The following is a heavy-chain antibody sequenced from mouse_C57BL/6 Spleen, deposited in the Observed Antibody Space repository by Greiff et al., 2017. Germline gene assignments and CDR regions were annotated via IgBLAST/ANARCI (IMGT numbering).Heavy chain of an antibody. Sequence: VQLQQPGPELVKPGASVKLSCKASGYTFTSYWMHWVKQRPGQGLEWIGNINPSNGGTNYNEKFKSKATLTVDKSSSTAYMQLSSLTSEDSAVYYCARSEGNYAWFAYWGQGTLVTVSA. CDR2: INPSNGGT. D-gene: IGHD2-1*01. V-gene: IGHV1-53*01. J-gene: IGHJ3*01. CDR3: ARSEGNYAWFAY. CDR1: GYTFTSYW.